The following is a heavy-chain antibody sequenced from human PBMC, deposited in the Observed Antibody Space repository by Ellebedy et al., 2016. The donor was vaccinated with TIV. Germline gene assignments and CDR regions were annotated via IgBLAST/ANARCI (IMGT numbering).Heavy chain of an antibody. CDR2: INHSGST. V-gene: IGHV4-34*01. D-gene: IGHD2-15*01. J-gene: IGHJ4*02. CDR3: ARVPSFCSGSSCSRGYFDY. Sequence: SETLSLXXAIYGGSFSGYYWSWIRQPPGKGLEWIGEINHSGSTDYNPSLKSRVTISVDTSKNHFSLKLSSVTAADTAVYFCARVPSFCSGSSCSRGYFDYWGQGTLVTVSS. CDR1: GGSFSGYY.